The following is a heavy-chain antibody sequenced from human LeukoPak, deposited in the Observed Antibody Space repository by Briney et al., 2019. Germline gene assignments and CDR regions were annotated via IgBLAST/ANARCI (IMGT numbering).Heavy chain of an antibody. J-gene: IGHJ3*02. D-gene: IGHD3-3*01. V-gene: IGHV3-33*01. CDR2: IWYDGSNK. Sequence: HTGGSLRLSCAASGFTFSSYGMHWVRQAPGKGLEWVAVIWYDGSNKYYADSVKGRFTISRDNSKNTLYLQMNSLRAEDTAVYYCARDQRGFDDFWSGYFLGAFDIWGQGTMVTVSS. CDR3: ARDQRGFDDFWSGYFLGAFDI. CDR1: GFTFSSYG.